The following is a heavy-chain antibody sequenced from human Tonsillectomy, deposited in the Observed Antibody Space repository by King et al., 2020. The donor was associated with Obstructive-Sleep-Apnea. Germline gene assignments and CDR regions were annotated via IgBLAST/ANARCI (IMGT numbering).Heavy chain of an antibody. J-gene: IGHJ2*01. V-gene: IGHV4-59*01. CDR3: ARTLSIAAAGTGWYFDL. CDR1: GGSISSYY. Sequence: VQLQESGPGLVKPSETLSLTCTVSGGSISSYYWSWIRQPPGKGLEWIGYIYYSGSTNYNPSLKSRVTISVDPSKNQFSLKLSSVTAADTAVYYCARTLSIAAAGTGWYFDLWGRGTLVTVSS. CDR2: IYYSGST. D-gene: IGHD6-13*01.